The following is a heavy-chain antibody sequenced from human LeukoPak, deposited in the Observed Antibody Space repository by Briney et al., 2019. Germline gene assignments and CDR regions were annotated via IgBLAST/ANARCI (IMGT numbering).Heavy chain of an antibody. Sequence: PGGSLRLPCATSGFTFSTYAMHWVRQAPGKGLEWVAVISFDGTDKYYADSVKGRFTISRDSSKNTLYLQMNSLRAEDSAVYYCARQDDKYGGDYWGQGTLVTVSS. V-gene: IGHV3-30*04. CDR2: ISFDGTDK. CDR1: GFTFSTYA. D-gene: IGHD3-22*01. CDR3: ARQDDKYGGDY. J-gene: IGHJ4*02.